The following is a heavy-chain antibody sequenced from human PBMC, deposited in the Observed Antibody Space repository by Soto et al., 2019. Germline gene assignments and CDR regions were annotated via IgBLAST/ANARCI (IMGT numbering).Heavy chain of an antibody. D-gene: IGHD1-7*01. Sequence: ASVKVSCKASGGTFSSYAISWVRQAPGQGLEWMGGIIPIFGTANYAQKFQGRVTITADKSTSTAYMELSSLRSEDTAVYYCARDLGGAAELDLLGFVNWFDPWGQGTLVTVSS. CDR1: GGTFSSYA. CDR2: IIPIFGTA. V-gene: IGHV1-69*06. J-gene: IGHJ5*02. CDR3: ARDLGGAAELDLLGFVNWFDP.